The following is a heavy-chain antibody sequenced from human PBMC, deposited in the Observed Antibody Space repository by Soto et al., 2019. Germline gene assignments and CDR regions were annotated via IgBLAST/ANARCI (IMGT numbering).Heavy chain of an antibody. J-gene: IGHJ3*02. CDR1: GYSFTNYW. CDR2: IDPSDSYT. Sequence: GESLKNSCKGSGYSFTNYWISWVRQMPGKGLEWMGRIDPSDSYTNYSPSFQGHVTISADKSISTAYLQWSSLKASDTAMYYCARPDCSSTSCYNGVAFDIWGQGTMVTVSS. D-gene: IGHD2-2*02. CDR3: ARPDCSSTSCYNGVAFDI. V-gene: IGHV5-10-1*01.